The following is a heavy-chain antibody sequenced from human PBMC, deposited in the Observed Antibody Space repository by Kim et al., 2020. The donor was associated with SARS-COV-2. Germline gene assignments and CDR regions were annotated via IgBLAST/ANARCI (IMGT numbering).Heavy chain of an antibody. J-gene: IGHJ4*02. CDR1: GYSFTTYW. CDR3: ARRPNYYDSRGSVFDY. D-gene: IGHD3-22*01. V-gene: IGHV5-51*01. CDR2: IYPGDSDT. Sequence: GESLKISCKGSGYSFTTYWIGWVRQMPGKGLEWMGIIYPGDSDTRYSPSFQGQVTISADNSISTAYLQWSSLNASDTAMYYCARRPNYYDSRGSVFDYWGPGTLVTVSA.